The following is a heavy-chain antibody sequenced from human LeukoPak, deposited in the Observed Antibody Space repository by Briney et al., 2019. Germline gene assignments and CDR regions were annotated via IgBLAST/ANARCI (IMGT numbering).Heavy chain of an antibody. Sequence: ASVKVSRKASGYTFTGYYMHWVRQAPGQGLEWMGWINPNSGGTNYAQKFQGRVTMTRDTSISTAYMELSRLRSDDTAVYYCAREKREPRKDSSSSVWFDPWGQGTLVTVSS. V-gene: IGHV1-2*02. CDR1: GYTFTGYY. CDR3: AREKREPRKDSSSSVWFDP. CDR2: INPNSGGT. J-gene: IGHJ5*02. D-gene: IGHD6-6*01.